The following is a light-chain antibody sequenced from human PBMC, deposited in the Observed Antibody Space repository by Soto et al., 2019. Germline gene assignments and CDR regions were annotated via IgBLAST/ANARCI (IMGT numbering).Light chain of an antibody. J-gene: IGKJ1*01. Sequence: DIQMTQSPSTLSASVGDRVTITCRASQSISSWLDWYQQKPGKAPKLLIYKASSLESGVPSRFSGSRSGTEFTLTISSLQPDDFATYCCQQYDTYPWTFGQGTKVEIK. CDR2: KAS. CDR1: QSISSW. CDR3: QQYDTYPWT. V-gene: IGKV1-5*03.